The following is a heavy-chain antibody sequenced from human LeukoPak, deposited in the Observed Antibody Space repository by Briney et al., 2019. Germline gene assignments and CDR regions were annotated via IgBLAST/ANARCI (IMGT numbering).Heavy chain of an antibody. V-gene: IGHV3-9*01. CDR3: AKDFSPDYYGSGSYSDY. Sequence: GRSLRLSYAASGFTFDDYAMHWVRQAPGKGLEWVSGISWNSGSIGYADSVKGRFTISRDNAKNSLYLQMNSLRAEDTALYYCAKDFSPDYYGSGSYSDYWGQGTLVTVSS. CDR2: ISWNSGSI. D-gene: IGHD3-10*01. J-gene: IGHJ4*02. CDR1: GFTFDDYA.